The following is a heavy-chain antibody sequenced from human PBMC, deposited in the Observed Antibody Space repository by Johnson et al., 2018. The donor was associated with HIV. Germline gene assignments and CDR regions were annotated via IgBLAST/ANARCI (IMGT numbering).Heavy chain of an antibody. J-gene: IGHJ3*02. D-gene: IGHD2-21*01. CDR3: AREGGALAYCGGDCFLDAFDI. V-gene: IGHV3-11*04. CDR2: ISSSGSTI. Sequence: KGLEWVSYISSSGSTIYYADSVKGRFTISRDNAKNSLYLQMNSLRAEDTAVYYCAREGGALAYCGGDCFLDAFDIWGQGTMVTVSS.